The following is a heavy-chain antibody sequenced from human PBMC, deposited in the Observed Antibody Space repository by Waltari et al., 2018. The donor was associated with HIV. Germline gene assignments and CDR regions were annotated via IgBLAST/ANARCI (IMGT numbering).Heavy chain of an antibody. CDR2: INPNSGGT. Sequence: QVQLVQSGAEVKKPGASVKVSCKASGYTFTGYYMHWVRRAPGQGLEWMGRINPNSGGTNYAQKFQGRVTMTRDTSISTAYMELSRLRSDDTAVYYCASRYYDSSGYYYYYGMDVWGQGTTVTVSS. J-gene: IGHJ6*02. D-gene: IGHD3-22*01. CDR3: ASRYYDSSGYYYYYGMDV. CDR1: GYTFTGYY. V-gene: IGHV1-2*06.